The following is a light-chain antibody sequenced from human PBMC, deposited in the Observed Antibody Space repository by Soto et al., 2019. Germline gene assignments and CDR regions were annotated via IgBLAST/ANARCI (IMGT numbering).Light chain of an antibody. CDR3: QHGYSTTLT. J-gene: IGKJ4*01. V-gene: IGKV1-39*01. CDR1: QSISTY. Sequence: EIQITQSPSSLSASVGDIVTITCRASQSISTYLHWYQQKPGKAPNLLIYAASTLQSGVPSRLSGSGSGTDLTLTISSMKTEDFATYFCQHGYSTTLTFGGGTKVDI. CDR2: AAS.